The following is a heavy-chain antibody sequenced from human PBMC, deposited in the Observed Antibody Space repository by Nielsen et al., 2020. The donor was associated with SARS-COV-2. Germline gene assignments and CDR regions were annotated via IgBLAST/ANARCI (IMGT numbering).Heavy chain of an antibody. CDR2: ISGSGGST. CDR3: AKLELPFARLWYFDL. V-gene: IGHV3-23*01. CDR1: GFTFSSYA. J-gene: IGHJ2*01. D-gene: IGHD1-7*01. Sequence: GGSLRLSCAASGFTFSSYAMSWVRQAPGKGLEWVSAISGSGGSTYYADSVKGRFTISSDNSKNKLYLQMNSLRAEDTAVYYCAKLELPFARLWYFDLWGRGTLVTVSS.